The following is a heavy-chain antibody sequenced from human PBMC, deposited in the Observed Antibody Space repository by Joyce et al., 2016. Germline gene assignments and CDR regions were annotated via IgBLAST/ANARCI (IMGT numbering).Heavy chain of an antibody. J-gene: IGHJ4*02. Sequence: EVQLVESGGGLVQPGGSLRLSCAASGFTFSRYWMYWVRKAPGKGLVWVSGINRDGSSTTYADSVKGRFTISRDNAKNTLYLQMNSLRAEDTAVYYCARLRRWSGPSDCWGQGTLVTVSS. CDR2: INRDGSST. CDR3: ARLRRWSGPSDC. D-gene: IGHD4-23*01. V-gene: IGHV3-74*03. CDR1: GFTFSRYW.